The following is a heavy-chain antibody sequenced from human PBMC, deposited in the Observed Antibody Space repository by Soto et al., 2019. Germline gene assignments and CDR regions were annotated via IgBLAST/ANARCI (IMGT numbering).Heavy chain of an antibody. D-gene: IGHD5-12*01. Sequence: QLQLQESGSGLVKPSQTLSLTCAVSGGSISSGGYSWSWIRQPPGKGLEWIGYIYHSGSTYYNPSHKSRVTISVDRSKNQFSQKLSSVAAAGTAVYYCAAGGGLPRYYWGQGTLVTVSS. J-gene: IGHJ4*02. CDR2: IYHSGST. V-gene: IGHV4-30-2*01. CDR1: GGSISSGGYS. CDR3: AAGGGLPRYY.